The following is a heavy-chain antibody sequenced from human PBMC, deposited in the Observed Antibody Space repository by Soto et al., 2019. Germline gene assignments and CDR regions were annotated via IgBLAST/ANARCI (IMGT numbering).Heavy chain of an antibody. V-gene: IGHV3-64*01. CDR1: GFTFSSYA. CDR3: ARDPYAIQGN. J-gene: IGHJ4*02. Sequence: GGSLRLSCAASGFTFSSYAMHWVRQAPGKGLEYVSAISSNGGSTYYANSVKGRFTISRDNSKNTLYLQMGSLRAEDMAVYYCARDPYAIQGNWGQGTLVTVSS. CDR2: ISSNGGST. D-gene: IGHD2-8*01.